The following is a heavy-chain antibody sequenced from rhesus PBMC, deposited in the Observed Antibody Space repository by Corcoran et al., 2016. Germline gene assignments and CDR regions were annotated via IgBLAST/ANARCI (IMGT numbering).Heavy chain of an antibody. CDR1: GYSISSGYD. CDR3: ARRIAAPPSYYFDY. CDR2: MYGSSGST. J-gene: IGHJ4*01. V-gene: IGHV4-76*01. Sequence: QVQLQESGPGVVKPSETLSLTCGVSGYSISSGYDWSWIRQRPGKGLEWIGYMYGSSGSTKYNPSLKNRVTISKDTSKNQFSLKLSSVTAADTAVYYCARRIAAPPSYYFDYWGQGVLVTVSS. D-gene: IGHD6-13*01.